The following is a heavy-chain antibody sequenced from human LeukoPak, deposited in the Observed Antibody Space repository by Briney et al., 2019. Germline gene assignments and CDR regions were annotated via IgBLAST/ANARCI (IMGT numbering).Heavy chain of an antibody. CDR1: GFTFSSYS. CDR3: ARNPGSSSWFDYYGMDV. Sequence: AGGSLRLSCAASGFTFSSYSMNWVRQAPGKVLEWVSYISSSSSTIYYADSVKGRFTISRDNAKNSLYLQMNSLRDEDTAVYYCARNPGSSSWFDYYGMDVWGQGTTVTVSS. D-gene: IGHD6-13*01. V-gene: IGHV3-48*02. CDR2: ISSSSSTI. J-gene: IGHJ6*02.